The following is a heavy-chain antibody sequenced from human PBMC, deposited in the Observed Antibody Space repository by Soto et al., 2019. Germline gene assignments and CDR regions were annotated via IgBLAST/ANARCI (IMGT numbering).Heavy chain of an antibody. CDR3: AGPNYYDSSCYYHPFDY. D-gene: IGHD3-22*01. CDR1: GGTFSSYA. CDR2: IIPIFGTA. V-gene: IGHV1-69*01. J-gene: IGHJ4*02. Sequence: QVQLVQSGAEVKKPGSSVKVSCKASGGTFSSYAISWVRQAPGQGLEWMGGIIPIFGTANYAQKFQGRVTITADESTSTAYMELSSLRSEDTAVYYCAGPNYYDSSCYYHPFDYWGQGTLVTVSS.